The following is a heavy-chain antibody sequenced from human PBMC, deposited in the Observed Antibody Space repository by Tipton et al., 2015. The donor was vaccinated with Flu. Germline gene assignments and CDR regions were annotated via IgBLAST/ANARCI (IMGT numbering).Heavy chain of an antibody. CDR2: VYHTGAT. J-gene: IGHJ4*02. CDR3: ARHTGDSVRGVIDY. CDR1: GGSVSSGTFY. V-gene: IGHV4-61*01. D-gene: IGHD3-10*02. Sequence: TLSLTCTVSGGSVSSGTFYWSWIRQPPGKGLEWLGYVYHTGATNYNPFLESRLTISVVTSQNQFSLRLSSVTAADTAVYYCARHTGDSVRGVIDYWGQGTLVTVSS.